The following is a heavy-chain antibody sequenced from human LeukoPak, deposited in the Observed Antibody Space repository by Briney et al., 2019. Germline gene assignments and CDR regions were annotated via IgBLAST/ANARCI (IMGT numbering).Heavy chain of an antibody. V-gene: IGHV3-23*01. CDR3: AKDRYYDFWSGDPFYFDY. CDR2: ISGSGGST. CDR1: GFTFSSYA. Sequence: GGSLRLSCAASGFTFSSYAMSWVRQAPGKGLEWVSAISGSGGSTYYADSVKGRFTISRDNAKNSLYLQMNSLRAEDMALYYCAKDRYYDFWSGDPFYFDYWGQGTLVTVSS. D-gene: IGHD3-3*01. J-gene: IGHJ4*02.